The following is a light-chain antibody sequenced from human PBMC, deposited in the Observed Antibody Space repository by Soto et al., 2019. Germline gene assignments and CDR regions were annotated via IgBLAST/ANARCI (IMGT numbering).Light chain of an antibody. CDR2: LAS. V-gene: IGKV1-39*01. CDR1: QKINNF. CDR3: QQSLGNPRT. Sequence: IQRTPSPSSLSASVGDRVTVACRASQKINNFLNWYQQKPGKAPKLLIFLASTLESGVPSRFGGSGSGTDFTLSISSLQPEDSATYYCQQSLGNPRTFGGGTKVDI. J-gene: IGKJ4*01.